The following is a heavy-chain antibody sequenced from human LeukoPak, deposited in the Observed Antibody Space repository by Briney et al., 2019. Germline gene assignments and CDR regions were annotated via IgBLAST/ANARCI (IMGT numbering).Heavy chain of an antibody. V-gene: IGHV3-30*02. J-gene: IGHJ4*02. CDR2: IRYDGSNK. CDR1: GFTFSSYG. Sequence: PGGSLRLSCAASGFTFSSYGMHWVRQAPGKGLEWVAFIRYDGSNKYYADSVKGRFTISRDNSKNTLYLQMNSLRAEDTAVYYCAKDEYDYVWGSYRYLDYWGQGTLVTVSS. CDR3: AKDEYDYVWGSYRYLDY. D-gene: IGHD3-16*02.